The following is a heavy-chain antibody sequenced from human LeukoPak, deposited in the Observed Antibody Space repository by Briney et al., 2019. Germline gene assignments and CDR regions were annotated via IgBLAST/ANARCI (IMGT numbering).Heavy chain of an antibody. Sequence: GGSLRLSCAASGFTFSSYAMSWVRQAPGKGLEWVSAISGSGGSTYYADSVKGRFTISRDNAKNSLYLQMNSLRAEGTAVYYCAELGITMIGGVWGKGTTVTISS. D-gene: IGHD3-10*02. CDR2: ISGSGGST. J-gene: IGHJ6*04. CDR1: GFTFSSYA. CDR3: AELGITMIGGV. V-gene: IGHV3-23*01.